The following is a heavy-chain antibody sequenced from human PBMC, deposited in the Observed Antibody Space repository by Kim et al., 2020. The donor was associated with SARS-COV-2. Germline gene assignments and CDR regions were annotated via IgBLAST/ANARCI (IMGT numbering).Heavy chain of an antibody. V-gene: IGHV3-23*01. CDR3: AKEEFQYDILTGYYTGVSD. CDR1: GFTFSSYA. J-gene: IGHJ4*02. D-gene: IGHD3-9*01. CDR2: ISGSGGST. Sequence: GGSLRLSCAASGFTFSSYAMSWVRQAPGKGLEWVSAISGSGGSTYYADSVKGRFTISRDNSKNTLYLQMNSLRAEDTAVYYCAKEEFQYDILTGYYTGVSDWGQGTLVTVSS.